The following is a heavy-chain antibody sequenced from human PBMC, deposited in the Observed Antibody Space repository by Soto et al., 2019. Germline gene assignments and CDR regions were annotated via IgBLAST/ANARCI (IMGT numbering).Heavy chain of an antibody. CDR1: GFTFSTYG. J-gene: IGHJ5*02. CDR2: IWYDGSKR. V-gene: IGHV3-33*01. CDR3: AGSSSSLASWFDP. D-gene: IGHD6-6*01. Sequence: GGSLRLSCAASGFTFSTYGMHWVRQAPGKGLEWVAVIWYDGSKRYYADSVKGRFTISRDNSKNTLYLQMNSLRAEDTAVYYCAGSSSSLASWFDPWGQGTLVTVSS.